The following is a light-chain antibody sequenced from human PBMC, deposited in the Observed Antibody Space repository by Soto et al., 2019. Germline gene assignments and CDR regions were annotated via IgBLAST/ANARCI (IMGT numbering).Light chain of an antibody. Sequence: EIVMTQSPATLSVSPGERATLSCRASQSVSSSLAWYQQRPGQAPRLLIYGASTRATGIPARFSGSGSGTXXXXXIXXXQXEXFAVYYCQQYNNWPPLTFGGGTKVEIK. V-gene: IGKV3-15*01. J-gene: IGKJ4*01. CDR2: GAS. CDR1: QSVSSS. CDR3: QQYNNWPPLT.